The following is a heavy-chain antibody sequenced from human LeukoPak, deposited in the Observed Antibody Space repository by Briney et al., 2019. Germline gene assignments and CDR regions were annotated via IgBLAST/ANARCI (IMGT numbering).Heavy chain of an antibody. V-gene: IGHV3-72*01. Sequence: GGSLRLSCAASGFTFSDHYMDWVRQAPGKGLEWVGRTRNKANSYTTEYAASVKGRFTISRDDSKNSLYLQMNSLKTEDTAVYYCARVVVVAASDLPRQWFDPWGQGTLVTVSS. CDR1: GFTFSDHY. CDR3: ARVVVVAASDLPRQWFDP. J-gene: IGHJ5*02. CDR2: TRNKANSYTT. D-gene: IGHD2-15*01.